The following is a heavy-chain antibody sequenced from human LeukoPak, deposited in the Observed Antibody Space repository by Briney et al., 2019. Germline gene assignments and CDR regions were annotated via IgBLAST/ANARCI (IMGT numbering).Heavy chain of an antibody. Sequence: GRSLRLSCAASGFTFSSYSMSWVRQAPGKGREWVSSICSSGSTTYYADTVKGRFTISRDNSKNTLYLQMNSLRAEDTAVYYCAKDRPCTTCSPSDYWGQGTLVTVSS. CDR1: GFTFSSYS. V-gene: IGHV3-23*01. CDR2: ICSSGSTT. D-gene: IGHD2-2*01. J-gene: IGHJ4*02. CDR3: AKDRPCTTCSPSDY.